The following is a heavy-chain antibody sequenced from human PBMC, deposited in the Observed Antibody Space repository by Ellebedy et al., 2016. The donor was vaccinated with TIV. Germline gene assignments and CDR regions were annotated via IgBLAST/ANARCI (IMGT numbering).Heavy chain of an antibody. Sequence: SETLSLXCTVPGDFLTSVSYYWTWIRQPPGKGLEWIGAITYNGDTYYNPSLKSRVTISVNPSKNQFCLNLRSVTAADTAFYYCARALAASGKVTYYYGMDVWGPGTTVTVS. CDR1: GDFLTSVSYY. V-gene: IGHV4-39*07. D-gene: IGHD6-13*01. CDR3: ARALAASGKVTYYYGMDV. CDR2: ITYNGDT. J-gene: IGHJ6*02.